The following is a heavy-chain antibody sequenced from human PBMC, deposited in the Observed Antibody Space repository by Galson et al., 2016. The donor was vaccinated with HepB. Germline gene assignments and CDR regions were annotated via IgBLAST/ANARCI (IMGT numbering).Heavy chain of an antibody. Sequence: SLRLSCAASGFTFSYHALHWVRQAPDKGLEWVSVISYDGSRRYYADSVKGRFTIYRDNSKNTLFLQMNSLTREDTAVYFCARDPDYNNSTGTFDYWGQGSLVTVSS. V-gene: IGHV3-30*04. J-gene: IGHJ4*02. CDR3: ARDPDYNNSTGTFDY. CDR1: GFTFSYHA. CDR2: ISYDGSRR. D-gene: IGHD3-9*01.